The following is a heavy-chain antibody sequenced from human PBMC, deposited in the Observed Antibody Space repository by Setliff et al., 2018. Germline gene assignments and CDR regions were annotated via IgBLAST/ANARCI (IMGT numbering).Heavy chain of an antibody. V-gene: IGHV3-7*01. CDR2: IKYDGRAT. CDR1: GFAFSAYW. J-gene: IGHJ6*03. CDR3: ASVSSYYYYMDV. Sequence: GGSLRLSCAASGFAFSAYWMSWVRQSPGKGLEWVANIKYDGRATYYVDSVKGRFTISRDNAKNSLYLQMNSLRAEDTAVYYCASVSSYYYYMDVWGKGTTVTVSS.